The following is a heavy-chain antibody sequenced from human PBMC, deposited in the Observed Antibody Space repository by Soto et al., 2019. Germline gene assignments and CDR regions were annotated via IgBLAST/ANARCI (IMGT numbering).Heavy chain of an antibody. D-gene: IGHD2-2*02. J-gene: IGHJ4*02. CDR2: IYPGDSDT. CDR3: ATRADCSSTSCYTFTHFDY. Sequence: GESLKISCXGSGYSFTSYWIGWVRQMPGKGLEWMGIIYPGDSDTRYSPSFQGQVTISADKSISTAYLQWSSLKASDTAMYYCATRADCSSTSCYTFTHFDYWGQGTLVTVSS. CDR1: GYSFTSYW. V-gene: IGHV5-51*01.